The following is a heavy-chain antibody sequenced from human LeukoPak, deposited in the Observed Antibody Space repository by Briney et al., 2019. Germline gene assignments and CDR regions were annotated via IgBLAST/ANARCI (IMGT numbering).Heavy chain of an antibody. D-gene: IGHD3-10*01. Sequence: GGSLRLSXAASGFTFDDYGMSWVRQAPGKGLEWLSGINWNGGSTCYADSVKGRFTISRDNAKNSLYLQMNSLRAEDTALYYCAREAPAYGSGSYYSYYYYMDVWGKGTTVTVSS. CDR3: AREAPAYGSGSYYSYYYYMDV. CDR1: GFTFDDYG. J-gene: IGHJ6*03. V-gene: IGHV3-20*04. CDR2: INWNGGST.